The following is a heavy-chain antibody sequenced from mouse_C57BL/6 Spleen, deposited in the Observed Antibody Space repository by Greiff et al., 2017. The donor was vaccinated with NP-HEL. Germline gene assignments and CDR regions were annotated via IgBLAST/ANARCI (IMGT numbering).Heavy chain of an antibody. CDR1: GYTFTSYW. Sequence: QVQLKESGAELVKPGASVKLSCKASGYTFTSYWMHWVKQRPGRGLEWIGRIDPNSGGTKYNEKFKSKATLTVDKPSSTAYMQLSSLTSEDSAVYYGARGDGSSSAWFAYWGQGTLVTVSA. V-gene: IGHV1-72*01. CDR3: ARGDGSSSAWFAY. J-gene: IGHJ3*01. D-gene: IGHD1-1*01. CDR2: IDPNSGGT.